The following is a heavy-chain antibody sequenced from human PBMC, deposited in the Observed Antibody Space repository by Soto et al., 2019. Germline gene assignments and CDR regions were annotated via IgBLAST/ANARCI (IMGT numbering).Heavy chain of an antibody. CDR2: IYYSGST. CDR1: GGSISSTTYF. Sequence: LSLTCTVSGGSISSTTYFWAWIRQSPGKGPEWIGSIYYSGSTYFNPSLRSRVTMSVDTSENQFSLRLNSVTAADTAMYYCARQGSSGDYFRNFLWFDPWGQGTLVTVS. D-gene: IGHD3-10*01. V-gene: IGHV4-39*01. CDR3: ARQGSSGDYFRNFLWFDP. J-gene: IGHJ5*02.